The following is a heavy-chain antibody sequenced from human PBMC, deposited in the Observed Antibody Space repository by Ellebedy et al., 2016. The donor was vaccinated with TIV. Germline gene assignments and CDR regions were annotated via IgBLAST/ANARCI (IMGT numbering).Heavy chain of an antibody. CDR1: GGSISSYY. D-gene: IGHD3-22*01. J-gene: IGHJ4*02. CDR3: ARGVSSGYFDY. CDR2: IYYSGST. V-gene: IGHV4-59*01. Sequence: MPSETLSLTCTVSGGSISSYYWSWIRQPPGKGLEWIGYIYYSGSTNYNPSLKSRVTISVDTSKNQFSLKLSSVTAADTAVYYCARGVSSGYFDYWGQGTLVTVSS.